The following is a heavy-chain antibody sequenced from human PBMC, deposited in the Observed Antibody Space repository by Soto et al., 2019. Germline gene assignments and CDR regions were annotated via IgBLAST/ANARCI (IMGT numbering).Heavy chain of an antibody. D-gene: IGHD1-1*01. Sequence: QVQLVESGGGVVQPGTSLRLSCAASGFTFSNYGMHWVRQTPGKGLEWVALILYDGSNKYYADSVKGRFTISRDNSKNTLYLQVSSLRAEDTAVYYCAKSRDAYNFYFHYGMDVWGQGTSVTVSS. CDR1: GFTFSNYG. J-gene: IGHJ6*02. CDR2: ILYDGSNK. V-gene: IGHV3-30*18. CDR3: AKSRDAYNFYFHYGMDV.